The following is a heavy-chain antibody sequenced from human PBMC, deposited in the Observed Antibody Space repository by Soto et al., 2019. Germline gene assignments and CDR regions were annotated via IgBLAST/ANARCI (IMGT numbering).Heavy chain of an antibody. D-gene: IGHD3-10*01. CDR3: VRDLDGSGSYYTDY. CDR2: ISAYNGNI. CDR1: GYMFISYG. V-gene: IGHV1-18*01. J-gene: IGHJ4*02. Sequence: QVQLVQSGAEVKKPGASVKVSWKASGYMFISYGINWVRQAPGQGLEWMGWISAYNGNIKYAQNLQGRVTMTTDTSTSTAYMEMRSLRSDDTAVYYCVRDLDGSGSYYTDYWGPGTLVTVSS.